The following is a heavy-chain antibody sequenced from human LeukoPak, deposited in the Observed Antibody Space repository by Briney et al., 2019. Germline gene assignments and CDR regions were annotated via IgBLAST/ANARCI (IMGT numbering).Heavy chain of an antibody. J-gene: IGHJ5*02. CDR3: ARDQPDYYYDSSGYYSDWFDP. V-gene: IGHV1-2*02. Sequence: GASVKVSCKASGYTFTSYYMHWVRQAPGQGLEWMGWINPNSGGTNYAQKFQGRVTMTRDTSISTAYMELSRLRSDDTAVYYCARDQPDYYYDSSGYYSDWFDPWGQGTLVTVSS. CDR1: GYTFTSYY. D-gene: IGHD3-22*01. CDR2: INPNSGGT.